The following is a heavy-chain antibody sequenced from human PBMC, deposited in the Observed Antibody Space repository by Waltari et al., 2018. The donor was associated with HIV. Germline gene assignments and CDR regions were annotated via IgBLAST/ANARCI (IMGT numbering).Heavy chain of an antibody. CDR1: GFGFSSYA. CDR2: IGGGGDRS. D-gene: IGHD3-3*01. V-gene: IGHV3-23*01. J-gene: IGHJ4*02. Sequence: VQLLESGGGLVQSGGSLTLSCAASGFGFSSYAMIWVRQGPGKVLEWVSAIGGGGDRSYYVDSVKGRFTISRDNSKNTLSLQMSGLRAEDTAVYYCVKGGGYYDSTGNVPFDYWGQGSLVTVSS. CDR3: VKGGGYYDSTGNVPFDY.